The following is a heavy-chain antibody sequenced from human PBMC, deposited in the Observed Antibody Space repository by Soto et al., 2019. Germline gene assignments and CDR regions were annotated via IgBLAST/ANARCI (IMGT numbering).Heavy chain of an antibody. J-gene: IGHJ6*02. V-gene: IGHV3-21*06. CDR3: SGCSGGACHKNYGMDV. CDR2: ISPSSGHI. CDR1: GFTFSSCT. D-gene: IGHD2-15*01. Sequence: EVHLVESGGGLVKPGGSLRLSCAVSGFTFSSCTMNWVRQAPGKGLEWVSSISPSSGHIYYADSVKGRFTISRDNAKNSLFLQMNSRRGEGTAVYYCSGCSGGACHKNYGMDVWGQGTTVTVSS.